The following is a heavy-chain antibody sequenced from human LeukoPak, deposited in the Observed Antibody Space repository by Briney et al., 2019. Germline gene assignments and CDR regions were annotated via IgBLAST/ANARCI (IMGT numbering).Heavy chain of an antibody. Sequence: GGSLRLSCAASGFTFSSYSMNWVRQAPGKGLEWVSSISSSSSYIYYADSVKGRFTISRDNAKNSLYLQMNSLRAEDTAVYYCARGGARDYYMDVWGKGTTVTVSS. CDR1: GFTFSSYS. CDR2: ISSSSSYI. J-gene: IGHJ6*03. D-gene: IGHD1-26*01. V-gene: IGHV3-21*01. CDR3: ARGGARDYYMDV.